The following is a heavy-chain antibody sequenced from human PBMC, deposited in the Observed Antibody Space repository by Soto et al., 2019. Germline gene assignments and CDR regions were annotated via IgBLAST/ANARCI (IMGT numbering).Heavy chain of an antibody. D-gene: IGHD2-15*01. CDR2: IYFTGYT. J-gene: IGHJ4*02. V-gene: IGHV4-59*11. CDR3: ATVAMTSPRVFDD. CDR1: GGSLSSHY. Sequence: QVQLQESGPGLVKPSETLSLTCTVSGGSLSSHYWSWIRQSPGKGLEWIGYIYFTGYTNYNPSLKNRVTISVVTSKSQCSLSLNSVTAADTAVYYCATVAMTSPRVFDDWGQGTLVSVSS.